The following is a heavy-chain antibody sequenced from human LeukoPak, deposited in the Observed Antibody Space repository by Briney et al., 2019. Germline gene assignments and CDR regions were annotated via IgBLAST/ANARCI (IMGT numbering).Heavy chain of an antibody. CDR1: GYTFTSYD. CDR3: ARGYCSSTSCYIFDY. Sequence: ASVKVSCKASGYTFTSYDINWVRQATGQGLEWMGWMNPNSGNRGYAQKFQGRVTMTRNTSKSTACMELSSLRSEDTAVYYCARGYCSSTSCYIFDYWGQGTLVTVSS. V-gene: IGHV1-8*01. D-gene: IGHD2-2*02. J-gene: IGHJ4*02. CDR2: MNPNSGNR.